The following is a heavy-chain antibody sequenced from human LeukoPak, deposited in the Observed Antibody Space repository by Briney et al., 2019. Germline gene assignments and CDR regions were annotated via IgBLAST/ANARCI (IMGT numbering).Heavy chain of an antibody. J-gene: IGHJ4*02. CDR2: ISGSGGGT. V-gene: IGHV3-23*01. D-gene: IGHD1-26*01. Sequence: PGGSLRLSCAASGFTFSSIAMSWVRQAPDKGLEWVSTISGSGGGTYYADSVKGRFTVSRDNSKNTLYLQMNSLRAEDTAVYYCAKDGASGSAPYYFDYWGQGTLVTVST. CDR3: AKDGASGSAPYYFDY. CDR1: GFTFSSIA.